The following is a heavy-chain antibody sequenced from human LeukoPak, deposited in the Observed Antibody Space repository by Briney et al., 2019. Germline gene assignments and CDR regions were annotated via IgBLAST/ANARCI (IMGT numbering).Heavy chain of an antibody. D-gene: IGHD1-7*01. Sequence: ASVKVSCTASGYTFTSYAIHWVRQAPGQRLEWMGWINAGNGNTKYSQKFQGRVTITRDTSASTAYMELSSLRSEDTAVYYCARDVNYDGIDYWGQGTLVTVSS. V-gene: IGHV1-3*01. CDR3: ARDVNYDGIDY. CDR1: GYTFTSYA. J-gene: IGHJ4*02. CDR2: INAGNGNT.